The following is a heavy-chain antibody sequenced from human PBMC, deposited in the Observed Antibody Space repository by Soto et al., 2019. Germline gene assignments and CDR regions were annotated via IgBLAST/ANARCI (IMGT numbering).Heavy chain of an antibody. CDR3: ARNYIVVVPAAISSYYGMDV. Sequence: QVQLVQSGAEVKKPGSSVKVSCKASGGTFSSYAISWVRQAPGQGLEWMGGIIPIFGTANYAQKFQGRVTITADESTSTAYMELSSLRSEDTAVYYCARNYIVVVPAAISSYYGMDVWGQGTTVTVSS. J-gene: IGHJ6*02. CDR2: IIPIFGTA. V-gene: IGHV1-69*01. CDR1: GGTFSSYA. D-gene: IGHD2-2*01.